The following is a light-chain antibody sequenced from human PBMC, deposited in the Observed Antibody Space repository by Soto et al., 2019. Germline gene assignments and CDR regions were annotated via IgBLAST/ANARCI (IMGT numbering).Light chain of an antibody. CDR3: PQRSNSEIT. CDR2: DAS. J-gene: IGKJ3*01. CDR1: QSVSSY. Sequence: EIVLTQSPATLSLSPGERATLSCRASQSVSSYLAWYQQKPGQAPRLLIYDASNRATGIPAKFTGSGSGTDFTLTISSLAPEDFAVYYCPQRSNSEITFGPGTKVDIK. V-gene: IGKV3-11*01.